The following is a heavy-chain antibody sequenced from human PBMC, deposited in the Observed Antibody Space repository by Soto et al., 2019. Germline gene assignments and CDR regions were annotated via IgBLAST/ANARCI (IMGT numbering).Heavy chain of an antibody. V-gene: IGHV1-69*13. CDR2: IIPLLNTP. Sequence: SVKVSCKASGGTFSSYAVSWVRQAPGQGLEWMGVIIPLLNTPKYVQKFQGRVTITADASATTAYMELSSLRSEDTAVYYCARESSSPNYYYYGMDVWGQGTTVTVS. CDR1: GGTFSSYA. CDR3: ARESSSPNYYYYGMDV. J-gene: IGHJ6*02. D-gene: IGHD6-6*01.